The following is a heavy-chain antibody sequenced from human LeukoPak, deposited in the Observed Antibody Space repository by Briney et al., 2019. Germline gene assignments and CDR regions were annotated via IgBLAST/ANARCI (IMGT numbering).Heavy chain of an antibody. CDR2: IYHSGST. CDR3: ARYPGSYLRAFDI. Sequence: SETLSLTCTVSGGSISTYYGNWIRQPPGKGLEWIGYIYHSGSTYYNPSLKSRVTISVDRSKNQFSLKLSSVTAADTAVYYCARYPGSYLRAFDIWGQGTMVTVSS. J-gene: IGHJ3*02. D-gene: IGHD1-26*01. CDR1: GGSISTYY. V-gene: IGHV4-59*12.